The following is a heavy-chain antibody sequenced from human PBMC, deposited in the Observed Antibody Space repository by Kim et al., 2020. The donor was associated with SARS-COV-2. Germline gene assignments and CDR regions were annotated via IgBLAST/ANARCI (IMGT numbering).Heavy chain of an antibody. CDR1: GGTFSSYA. D-gene: IGHD3-22*01. J-gene: IGHJ4*02. Sequence: SVKVSCKASGGTFSSYAISWVRQAPGQGLEWMGGIIPIFGTANYAQKFQGRVTITADESTSTAYMELSSLRSEDTAVYYCASSSYYYDSSGYRVFDYWGQGTLVTVSS. CDR2: IIPIFGTA. CDR3: ASSSYYYDSSGYRVFDY. V-gene: IGHV1-69*13.